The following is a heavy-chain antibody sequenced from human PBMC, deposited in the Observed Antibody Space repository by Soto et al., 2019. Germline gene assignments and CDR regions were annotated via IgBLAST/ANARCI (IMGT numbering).Heavy chain of an antibody. V-gene: IGHV1-2*02. J-gene: IGHJ5*02. Sequence: QVQLVQSGAEVKKPGASVKVSCKASGYTFTGYYMHWVRQAPAQGLEWMGWINPNSGGTNYAPKFQGGVTMTRDTSISTSDMELSRLRSDDTAVYYCARELAYCGGDCYPDFWFDPWGQGTLVTVSS. CDR2: INPNSGGT. CDR3: ARELAYCGGDCYPDFWFDP. CDR1: GYTFTGYY. D-gene: IGHD2-21*02.